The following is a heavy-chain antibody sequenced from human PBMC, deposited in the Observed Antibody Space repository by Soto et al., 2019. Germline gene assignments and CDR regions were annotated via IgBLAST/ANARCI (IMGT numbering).Heavy chain of an antibody. Sequence: EVQLLESGGGLVQPGGSLRLSCAASGFIFSSYAMTWFRQAPGKGLEWVSAITSNGGTTYYTDSAKGRFTISRDNSKNTRQQKTKRIPHEDMVVYYCSKTHGSRHHSWRQGTLVNVS. J-gene: IGHJ4*02. CDR3: SKTHGSRHHS. CDR2: ITSNGGTT. CDR1: GFIFSSYA. V-gene: IGHV3-23*01.